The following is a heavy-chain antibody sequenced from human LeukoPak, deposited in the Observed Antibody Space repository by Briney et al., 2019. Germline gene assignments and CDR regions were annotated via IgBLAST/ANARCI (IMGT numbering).Heavy chain of an antibody. CDR3: ARDYGGSSPFDY. D-gene: IGHD4-23*01. J-gene: IGHJ4*02. Sequence: GGSLRLSCAASGFTFSSYEMHWFRQAPGRGLEWVSYISSSGSTIYYADSVKGRFTISRDNAKNSLYLQMNSLRAEDTAVYYCARDYGGSSPFDYWGQGTLVTVSS. CDR1: GFTFSSYE. V-gene: IGHV3-48*03. CDR2: ISSSGSTI.